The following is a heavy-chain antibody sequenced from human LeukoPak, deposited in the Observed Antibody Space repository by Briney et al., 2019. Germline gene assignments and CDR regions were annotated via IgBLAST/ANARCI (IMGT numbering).Heavy chain of an antibody. CDR2: INPNSGGT. CDR3: GRSSPYAVYYFDY. Sequence: ASVKVSCKASGYTFTGYYMHWVRQAPGQGLEWMGWINPNSGGTNYAQKFQGRVTMTRDTSISTAYMELSRLRSDDTAVYYCGRSSPYAVYYFDYWGQGTLVTVSS. D-gene: IGHD2-8*01. V-gene: IGHV1-2*02. J-gene: IGHJ4*02. CDR1: GYTFTGYY.